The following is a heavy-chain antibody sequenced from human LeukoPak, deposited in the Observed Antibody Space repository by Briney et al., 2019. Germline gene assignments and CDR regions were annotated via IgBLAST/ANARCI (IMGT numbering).Heavy chain of an antibody. V-gene: IGHV2-5*01. CDR3: AHSTYCGGDCYSYFDY. CDR2: IYWNDDK. Sequence: ESGPTLVKPTQTLTLTCTFSGFSLSTRGVGVGWIRQPPGKALEWLALIYWNDDKRYSPSLKSRLTITKDTSKNQVVLTMTNMDPVDTATYYCAHSTYCGGDCYSYFDYWGQGTLVTVSS. CDR1: GFSLSTRGVG. D-gene: IGHD2-21*02. J-gene: IGHJ4*02.